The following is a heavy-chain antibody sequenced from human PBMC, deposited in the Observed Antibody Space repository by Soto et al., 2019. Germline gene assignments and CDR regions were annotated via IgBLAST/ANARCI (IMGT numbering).Heavy chain of an antibody. V-gene: IGHV3-30*03. CDR2: ISYDGSNK. D-gene: IGHD3-10*01. Sequence: KELEWVAVISYDGSNKYYADSVKGRFTISRDNSKNTLYLQMNSLRAEDTAVYYRTRGAPRYYAISCPAYF. CDR3: TRGAPRYYAISCPAYF. J-gene: IGHJ2*01.